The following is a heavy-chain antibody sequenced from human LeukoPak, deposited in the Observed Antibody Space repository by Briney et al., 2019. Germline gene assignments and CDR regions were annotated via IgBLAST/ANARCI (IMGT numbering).Heavy chain of an antibody. CDR3: ARARPADDAFDI. Sequence: ASVKVSCKASGYTFTGYYMHWVRQAPGQGVEWMGWINPNSGGTNYAQKFQGRVTMTRHTSISTAYMELSRLRSDDTAVYYCARARPADDAFDIWGQGTMVTVSS. CDR2: INPNSGGT. J-gene: IGHJ3*02. V-gene: IGHV1-2*02. D-gene: IGHD2-2*01. CDR1: GYTFTGYY.